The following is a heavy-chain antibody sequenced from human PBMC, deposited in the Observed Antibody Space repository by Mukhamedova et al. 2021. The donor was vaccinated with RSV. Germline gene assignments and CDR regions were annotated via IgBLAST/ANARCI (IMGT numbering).Heavy chain of an antibody. CDR2: IWYDGSNK. CDR3: ARDEGKGCYLFDY. J-gene: IGHJ4*02. CDR1: YG. V-gene: IGHV3-33*01. Sequence: YGMHWVRQAPGKGLEWVAVIWYDGSNKYYADSVKGRFTISRDNSKNTLYLQMNSLRAEDTAVYYCARDEGKGCYLFDYWGQGTLV. D-gene: IGHD2-15*01.